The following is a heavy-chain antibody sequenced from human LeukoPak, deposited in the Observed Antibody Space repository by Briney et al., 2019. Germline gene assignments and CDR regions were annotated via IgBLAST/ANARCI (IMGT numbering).Heavy chain of an antibody. J-gene: IGHJ6*02. Sequence: GGSLRLPCAASRLSISFYWMRWVRQVPGKGLEWVANINQEGTEKNYVDSVKGRFTISRDNAKNSVYLQMNRLRDEDTAVYYCARDPEGDDYDMDVWGQGTTVTVSS. D-gene: IGHD3-16*01. CDR1: RLSISFYW. CDR3: ARDPEGDDYDMDV. CDR2: INQEGTEK. V-gene: IGHV3-7*04.